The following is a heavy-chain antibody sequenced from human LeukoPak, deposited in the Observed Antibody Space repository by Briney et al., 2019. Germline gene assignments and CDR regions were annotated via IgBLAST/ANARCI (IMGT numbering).Heavy chain of an antibody. CDR3: ARDSSSWSRPPTFPDY. CDR2: IIPIFGTA. Sequence: ASVKVSCKASGGTFTSYAISWVRQAPGQGLEWMGGIIPIFGTANYAQKFQGRVTITADESTSTAYMELSSLRSEDTAVYYCARDSSSWSRPPTFPDYWGQGTLVTVSS. V-gene: IGHV1-69*13. D-gene: IGHD6-13*01. CDR1: GGTFTSYA. J-gene: IGHJ4*02.